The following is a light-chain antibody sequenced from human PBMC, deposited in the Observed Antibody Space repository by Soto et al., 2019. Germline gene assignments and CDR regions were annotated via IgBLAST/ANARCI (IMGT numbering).Light chain of an antibody. J-gene: IGKJ1*01. V-gene: IGKV1-27*01. CDR1: QGISNY. CDR3: QKYNSAPWT. Sequence: DIQMTQSPFSLSASVGDRVTITCRASQGISNYLAWYQQKPGKVPKLLIYAASTLQSGVPSRFSGGGSGTDFTLTISSLQPEDVATYYCQKYNSAPWTFGQGTNVDIK. CDR2: AAS.